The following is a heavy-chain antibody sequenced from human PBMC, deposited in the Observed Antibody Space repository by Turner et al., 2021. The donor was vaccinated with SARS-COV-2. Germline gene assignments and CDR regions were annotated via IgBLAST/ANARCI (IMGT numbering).Heavy chain of an antibody. J-gene: IGHJ5*01. CDR3: SRSGNSQTRDNWFGP. CDR2: IHPQGRT. Sequence: QVQLQESGPGLVKPSETLSLTCTVSGGSISSYYWSWIRQPPGKGLEWIGSIHPQGRTYFSPSFRDRVTISVDLSTSQFSLRLSQLTTEDTAVYFCSRSGNSQTRDNWFGPWGRGIRVTVSS. CDR1: GGSISSYY. V-gene: IGHV4-4*08. D-gene: IGHD1-1*01.